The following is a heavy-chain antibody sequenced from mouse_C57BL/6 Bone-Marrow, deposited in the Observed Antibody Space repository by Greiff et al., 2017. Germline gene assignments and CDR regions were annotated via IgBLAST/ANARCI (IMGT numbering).Heavy chain of an antibody. CDR3: ARWITTPHFDY. CDR1: GYTFTGYW. J-gene: IGHJ2*01. D-gene: IGHD1-1*01. Sequence: VQLQQSGAELMKPGASVKLSCKATGYTFTGYWIEWVKQRPGHGLEWIGEILPGSGSTNYNEKFKGTATFTADTSSNTAYMQRSSLTTEDSAIFYGARWITTPHFDYWGQGTTLTVSS. CDR2: ILPGSGST. V-gene: IGHV1-9*01.